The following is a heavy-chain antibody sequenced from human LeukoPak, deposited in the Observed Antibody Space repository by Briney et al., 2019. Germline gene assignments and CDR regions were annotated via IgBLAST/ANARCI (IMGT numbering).Heavy chain of an antibody. CDR3: AKKDASSNFDY. J-gene: IGHJ4*02. CDR1: GFTFSSYW. V-gene: IGHV3-23*01. D-gene: IGHD2-15*01. Sequence: GGSLRLSCAASGFTFSSYWMSWVRQAPGKGREGGSAISGSGGSTYYADSVKGRFTISRDNSKNTLYLQMNSLRAEDTAVYYCAKKDASSNFDYWGQGTLVTVSS. CDR2: ISGSGGST.